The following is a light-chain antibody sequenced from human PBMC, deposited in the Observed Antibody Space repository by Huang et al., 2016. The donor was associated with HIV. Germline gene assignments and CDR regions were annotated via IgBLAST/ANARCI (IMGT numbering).Light chain of an antibody. V-gene: IGKV3-15*01. J-gene: IGKJ2*01. Sequence: EIAMTQSPATLYVSPGERVTLSCRASHSVSSNLAWYQQKPGQAPRPLLYGASTRATGIPARFSGSGSGTEFTLTISSLQSEDFAIYYCQQYNNWPPGDTFGQGTKLQIK. CDR3: QQYNNWPPGDT. CDR2: GAS. CDR1: HSVSSN.